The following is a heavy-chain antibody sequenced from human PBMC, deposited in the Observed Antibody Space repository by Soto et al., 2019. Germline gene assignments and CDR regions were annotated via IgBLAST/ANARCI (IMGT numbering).Heavy chain of an antibody. CDR2: IWNDGSTK. D-gene: IGHD3-9*01. Sequence: QVQLVESGGGVVQPGRSLRLSCAASGFTFRTYGMHWVRQAPGKGLEWVAVIWNDGSTKYYADSVKGRFTISRDDSKNTLYLPMNSLRAEHTAVYYCARVLRYFDWDYAFDIWGQGTMVTVSS. CDR3: ARVLRYFDWDYAFDI. J-gene: IGHJ3*02. V-gene: IGHV3-33*01. CDR1: GFTFRTYG.